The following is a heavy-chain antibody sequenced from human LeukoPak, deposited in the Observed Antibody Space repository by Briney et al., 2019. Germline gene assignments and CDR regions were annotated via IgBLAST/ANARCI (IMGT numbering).Heavy chain of an antibody. Sequence: SETLSLTCTVSGGSISSYYWSWIRQPPGKGLEWIGYIYYSGSTNYNPSLKSRVTISVDTSKNQFSLKLSSVTAADTAVYYCAVVVITGPDSYFDYWGQGTLVTVSS. CDR3: AVVVITGPDSYFDY. CDR1: GGSISSYY. CDR2: IYYSGST. V-gene: IGHV4-59*01. D-gene: IGHD3-22*01. J-gene: IGHJ4*02.